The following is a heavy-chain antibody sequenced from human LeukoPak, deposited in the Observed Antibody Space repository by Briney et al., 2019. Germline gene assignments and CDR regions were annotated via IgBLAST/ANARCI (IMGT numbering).Heavy chain of an antibody. D-gene: IGHD1-26*01. CDR1: GFTFSSHG. CDR2: ISPSGGIT. V-gene: IGHV3-23*01. Sequence: GGSLRLSCAASGFTFSSHGMNWVRQAPGKGLEWVSGISPSGGITYYTDSVKGRFTISRDNSKNTVYLQMNSLRAEDTAVYYCAKIAETSGIYGQGYDYWGQGTLVTVSS. J-gene: IGHJ4*02. CDR3: AKIAETSGIYGQGYDY.